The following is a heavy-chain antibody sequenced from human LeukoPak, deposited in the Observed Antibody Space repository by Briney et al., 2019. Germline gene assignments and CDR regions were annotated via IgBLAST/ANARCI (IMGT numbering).Heavy chain of an antibody. V-gene: IGHV3-30*02. CDR3: AKDGGSYSYEFDL. CDR2: IRYNGSNK. Sequence: PAGSLTLSCAASGFTFSTYGMHWVRQAPGKGLEWVAFIRYNGSNKYYADSMKGGFTISRDNSKNTLDLQMNSLRAEDTAVYQCAKDGGSYSYEFDLWGQGTLVTVSS. J-gene: IGHJ5*02. CDR1: GFTFSTYG. D-gene: IGHD3-16*01.